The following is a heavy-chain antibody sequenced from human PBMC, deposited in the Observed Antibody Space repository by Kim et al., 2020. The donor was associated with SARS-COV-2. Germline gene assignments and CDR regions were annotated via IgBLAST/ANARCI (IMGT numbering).Heavy chain of an antibody. Sequence: GGSLRLSCAASGFTFSSYAMSWVRQAPGKGLEWVSIISGSGGSTYYADFVKGRFTISRDNSKNTLYLQMNSLRAEDTAVYYCAKGPSGGGDYVPFDYWGQGTLVTVSS. J-gene: IGHJ4*02. CDR2: ISGSGGST. D-gene: IGHD4-17*01. CDR3: AKGPSGGGDYVPFDY. CDR1: GFTFSSYA. V-gene: IGHV3-23*01.